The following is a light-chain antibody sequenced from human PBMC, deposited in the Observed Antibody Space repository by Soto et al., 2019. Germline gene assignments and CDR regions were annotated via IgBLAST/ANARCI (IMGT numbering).Light chain of an antibody. Sequence: QSVLTQPPSASGSPGQSVTISCTGTSSDVGGYNYVSWYQQHPGKAPKLMIYEVSKRPSGVPDRFSGSKSGNTASLTVSGLQAEDEADYSSTSYDASNNYVFGTGTKVTDL. CDR3: TSYDASNNYV. CDR1: SSDVGGYNY. J-gene: IGLJ1*01. CDR2: EVS. V-gene: IGLV2-8*01.